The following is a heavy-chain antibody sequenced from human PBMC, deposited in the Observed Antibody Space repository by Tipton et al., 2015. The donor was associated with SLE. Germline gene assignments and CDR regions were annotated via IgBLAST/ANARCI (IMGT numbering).Heavy chain of an antibody. V-gene: IGHV4-59*11. J-gene: IGHJ4*02. CDR3: ARVGGVSGGGSPGLDY. CDR1: GGSISSHY. CDR2: IYYSGST. D-gene: IGHD2-15*01. Sequence: TLSLTCTVSGGSISSHYWSWIRQPPGKGLEWIGYIYYSGSTNYNPSLKSLVTISVDTSKNQISLKLSSVTAADTAVYYCARVGGVSGGGSPGLDYWGQGTVVTVSS.